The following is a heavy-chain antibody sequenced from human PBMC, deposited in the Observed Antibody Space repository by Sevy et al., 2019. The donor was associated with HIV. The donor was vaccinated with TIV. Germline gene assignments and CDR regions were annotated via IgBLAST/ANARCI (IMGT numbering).Heavy chain of an antibody. CDR1: GFIFSSYW. J-gene: IGHJ5*02. CDR3: AGGGCSSTRCYQVGDWFDP. V-gene: IGHV3-7*01. Sequence: GGSLRLSCAASGFIFSSYWMSWVRQAPGKGLEWVSNINQDGSEKQYVDSVKGRFSISRYNAKNSLYLQMNSLRAEDTAVYYCAGGGCSSTRCYQVGDWFDPWGQGTLVTVSS. CDR2: INQDGSEK. D-gene: IGHD2-2*01.